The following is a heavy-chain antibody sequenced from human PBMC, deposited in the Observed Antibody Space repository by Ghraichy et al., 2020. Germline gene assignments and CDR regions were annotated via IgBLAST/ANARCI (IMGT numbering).Heavy chain of an antibody. J-gene: IGHJ5*02. V-gene: IGHV1-8*01. CDR3: ARAPRGEWLVQNWFDP. D-gene: IGHD3-3*01. Sequence: ASVKVSCKASGYTFTSYDINWVRQATGQGLEWMGWMNPNSGNTGYAQKFQGRVTMTRNTSISTAYMELRSLRSEDTAVYYCARAPRGEWLVQNWFDPWGQGTLVTVSS. CDR1: GYTFTSYD. CDR2: MNPNSGNT.